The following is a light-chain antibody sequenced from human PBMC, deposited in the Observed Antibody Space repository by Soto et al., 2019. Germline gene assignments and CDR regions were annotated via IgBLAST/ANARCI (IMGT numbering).Light chain of an antibody. CDR2: DAS. J-gene: IGKJ1*01. V-gene: IGKV1-5*01. Sequence: DIQMTQSPSTLSASVGDRVTITCRASESIRTWLAWYQHKPGKAPKFLIYDASTLESGVPSRFSGSGSGTEFTLTISSLQPDDFATYYCQQYNHYPRTFGQGTKVEIK. CDR3: QQYNHYPRT. CDR1: ESIRTW.